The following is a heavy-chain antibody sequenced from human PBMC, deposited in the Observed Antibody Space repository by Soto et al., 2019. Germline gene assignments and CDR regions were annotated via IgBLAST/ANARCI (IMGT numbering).Heavy chain of an antibody. CDR1: GGSISSGGYY. V-gene: IGHV4-31*03. CDR3: ARVSPAGIFVGAFEI. CDR2: IYYSGST. J-gene: IGHJ3*02. D-gene: IGHD2-2*01. Sequence: QVQLQESGPGLVKPSQTLSLTCTVSGGSISSGGYYWSWIRQHPGKGLEWLGYIYYSGSTYYNPSLQIRVTISVDTAKDLFSLELSSVTAAGPAVYYCARVSPAGIFVGAFEIWGQGTIGNGSS.